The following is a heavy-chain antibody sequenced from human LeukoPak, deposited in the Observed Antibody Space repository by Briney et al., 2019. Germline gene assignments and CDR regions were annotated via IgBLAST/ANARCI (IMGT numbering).Heavy chain of an antibody. CDR2: IIPIFGTA. V-gene: IGHV1-69*05. J-gene: IGHJ4*02. Sequence: ASVKVSCKASGGTFSSYAISWVRQAPGQGHEWMGRIIPIFGTANYAQKFQGRVTITTDESTSTAYMELSSLRSEDTAVYYCARHLTITLGFDYWGQGTLVTVSS. CDR1: GGTFSSYA. D-gene: IGHD5-24*01. CDR3: ARHLTITLGFDY.